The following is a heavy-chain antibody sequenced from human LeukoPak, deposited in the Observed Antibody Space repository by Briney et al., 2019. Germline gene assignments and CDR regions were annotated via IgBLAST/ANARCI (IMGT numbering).Heavy chain of an antibody. CDR2: IKQDGSEK. Sequence: GGSLRLSCAASGFTFSSYWMSWVRQAPGKGLEWVANIKQDGSEKYYVDSVKGRFTISRDNAKNSLYLQMNSLRAEDTAVYYCARDRPYYDILTGPHHYMDVWGKGTTVTVSS. D-gene: IGHD3-9*01. V-gene: IGHV3-7*01. J-gene: IGHJ6*03. CDR3: ARDRPYYDILTGPHHYMDV. CDR1: GFTFSSYW.